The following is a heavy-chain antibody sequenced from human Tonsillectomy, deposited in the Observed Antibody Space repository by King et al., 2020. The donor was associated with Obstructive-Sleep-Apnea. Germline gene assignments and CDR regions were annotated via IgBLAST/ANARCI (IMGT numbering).Heavy chain of an antibody. D-gene: IGHD5-12*01. J-gene: IGHJ4*02. Sequence: VQLVESGGGLVQPGGSLRLSCSASGFTFSSYAMHWVRQAPGKGLEYVSAISSNGGSTYYADSVKGRFTISRDNSKNTLYLQLSSLRAEDTAVYYCVKDNRVGYSGSRPLGYWGQGTLVTVSS. CDR2: ISSNGGST. CDR1: GFTFSSYA. V-gene: IGHV3-64D*09. CDR3: VKDNRVGYSGSRPLGY.